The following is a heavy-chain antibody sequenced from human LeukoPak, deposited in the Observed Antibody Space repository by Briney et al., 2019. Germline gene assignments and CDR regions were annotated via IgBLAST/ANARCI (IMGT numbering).Heavy chain of an antibody. D-gene: IGHD3-22*01. J-gene: IGHJ4*02. V-gene: IGHV1-2*02. CDR3: ARDLYDSSGYYYNYFDY. CDR1: GYTFTGYY. Sequence: ASVKVSCKASGYTFTGYYMHWVRHAPGQGLEWMGWINPNSGGTNYAQKFQGRVTMTRDTSISTAYMELSRLRSDDTAVYYCARDLYDSSGYYYNYFDYWGQGTLVTVSS. CDR2: INPNSGGT.